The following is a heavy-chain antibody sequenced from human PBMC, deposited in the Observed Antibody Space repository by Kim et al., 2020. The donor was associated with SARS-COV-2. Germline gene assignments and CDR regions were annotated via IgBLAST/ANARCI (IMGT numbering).Heavy chain of an antibody. V-gene: IGHV3-30*14. Sequence: GGSLRLSCAASGITFTNYAMHWVRQAPGKGLEWVAAVSYDGSRVFYEASAEGRLITTRNNANNNLFLLIISIRTDDAAVYFCSGDGPTTRSPSADFFYY. D-gene: IGHD3-3*01. CDR1: GITFTNYA. J-gene: IGHJ6*01. CDR3: SGDGPTTRSPSADFFYY. CDR2: VSYDGSRV.